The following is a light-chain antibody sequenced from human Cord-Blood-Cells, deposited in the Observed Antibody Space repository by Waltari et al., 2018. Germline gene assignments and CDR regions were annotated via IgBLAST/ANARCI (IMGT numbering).Light chain of an antibody. J-gene: IGLJ3*02. V-gene: IGLV6-57*03. CDR1: SGRIASNS. CDR3: QSYDSSNHWV. CDR2: EAN. Sequence: NFMLTQPHPVSESPGKTVTISCTRSSGRIASNSVPRYQQRPGSAPTTVIYEANQRPSGVPDRFSGSIDSSSNSASLTISGLKTEDEADYYCQSYDSSNHWVFGGGTKLTVL.